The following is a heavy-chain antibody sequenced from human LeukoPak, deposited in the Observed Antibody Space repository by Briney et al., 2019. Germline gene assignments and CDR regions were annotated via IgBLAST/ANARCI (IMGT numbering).Heavy chain of an antibody. V-gene: IGHV1-8*01. Sequence: ASVKVSCKASGYTFISYDINWVRQATGQGLEWMGWMNPNSGNTGYAQKFQGRVTMTRNTSISTAYMELSSLRSEDTAVYYCAREGATGRHIGRNWFDPWGQGTLVTVSS. CDR2: MNPNSGNT. CDR3: AREGATGRHIGRNWFDP. D-gene: IGHD1-26*01. J-gene: IGHJ5*02. CDR1: GYTFISYD.